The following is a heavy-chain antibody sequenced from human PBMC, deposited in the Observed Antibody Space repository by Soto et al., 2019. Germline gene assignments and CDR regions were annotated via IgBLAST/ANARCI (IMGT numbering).Heavy chain of an antibody. Sequence: EVQLVESGGGLVQPGESLRLSCAASGFTFATYWMTWVRQAPGKGLEWVANIKQDGSEKFYVDSVRGRFTISRDNAKNSMYLQMNSLRAEDTAVYSCARRSSGRLTTAWAPLDWWGQGTLVTVSS. D-gene: IGHD2-15*01. J-gene: IGHJ4*02. CDR2: IKQDGSEK. V-gene: IGHV3-7*03. CDR3: ARRSSGRLTTAWAPLDW. CDR1: GFTFATYW.